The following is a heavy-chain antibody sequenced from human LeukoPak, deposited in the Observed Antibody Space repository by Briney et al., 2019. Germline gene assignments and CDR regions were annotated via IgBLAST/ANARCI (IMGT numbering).Heavy chain of an antibody. D-gene: IGHD6-6*01. CDR2: IYPGDSDT. CDR1: GYSFTSYW. Sequence: GESLQISCKGSGYSFTSYWIGWVRQMPGKGLEWMGIIYPGDSDTRYSPSFQGQVTISADKSISTAYLQWSSLKASDTAMYYCARSAARLLNWFDPWGQGTLVTVSS. J-gene: IGHJ5*02. CDR3: ARSAARLLNWFDP. V-gene: IGHV5-51*01.